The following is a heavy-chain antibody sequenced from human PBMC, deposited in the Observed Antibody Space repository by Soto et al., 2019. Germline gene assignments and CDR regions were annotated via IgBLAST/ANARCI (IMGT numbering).Heavy chain of an antibody. Sequence: PSETLSLTCTVSGGTISSGGYYWSWVRQHPGQGLEWLGYIYYSGRTYYNPSPKSRVTTSVDTSKNRFHPKLSSVPAAGTAVYYCARETRNVASAGTVWFDPWGQGTLVTVSS. J-gene: IGHJ5*02. V-gene: IGHV4-31*03. CDR1: GGTISSGGYY. CDR3: ARETRNVASAGTVWFDP. D-gene: IGHD6-13*01. CDR2: IYYSGRT.